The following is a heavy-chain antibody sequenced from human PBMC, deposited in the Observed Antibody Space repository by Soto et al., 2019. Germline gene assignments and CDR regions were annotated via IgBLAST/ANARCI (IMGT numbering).Heavy chain of an antibody. CDR1: GFTFDDYA. CDR2: ISWNSGNI. Sequence: EVQLVESGGGLVQPGRSLRLSCAASGFTFDDYAMHWVRQVPGKGLECVSSISWNSGNIGYADSVKGRFTISRDNAKNSLYIQMNRLRTEDTALYYCAKDLDYGPRRGIDVWGQGITVIVSS. CDR3: AKDLDYGPRRGIDV. J-gene: IGHJ6*01. V-gene: IGHV3-9*01. D-gene: IGHD4-17*01.